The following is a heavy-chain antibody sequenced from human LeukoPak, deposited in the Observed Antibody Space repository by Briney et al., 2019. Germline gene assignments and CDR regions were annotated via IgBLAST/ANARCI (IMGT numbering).Heavy chain of an antibody. CDR3: ARSEPYGTSFDY. CDR2: IIPILGIA. CDR1: GGTFSSYA. Sequence: SVKVSCKASGGTFSSYAISWVRQAPGQGLEWMGRIIPILGIANYAQKFQGRVTITADKSTSTAYMELSSLRSEDTAVYYCARSEPYGTSFDYWGQGTLVTVSS. D-gene: IGHD3-16*01. J-gene: IGHJ4*02. V-gene: IGHV1-69*04.